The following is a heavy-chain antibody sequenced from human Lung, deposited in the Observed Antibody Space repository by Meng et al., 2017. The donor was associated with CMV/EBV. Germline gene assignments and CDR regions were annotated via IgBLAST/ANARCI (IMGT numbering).Heavy chain of an antibody. V-gene: IGHV4-39*07. Sequence: SCTVSGGSISSSSYYWGWIRQPPGQGLVWIGSIYYSGRTYYNPSLKSRVTISVDTSKNQFSLKLSSVTAADTAVYYCARDRDCSSNSCYDSVFWGQGTXVTVSS. D-gene: IGHD2-2*01. J-gene: IGHJ4*02. CDR1: GGSISSSSYY. CDR2: IYYSGRT. CDR3: ARDRDCSSNSCYDSVF.